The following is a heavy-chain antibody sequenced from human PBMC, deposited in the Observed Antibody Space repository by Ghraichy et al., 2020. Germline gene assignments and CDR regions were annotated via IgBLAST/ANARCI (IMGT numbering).Heavy chain of an antibody. D-gene: IGHD7-27*01. V-gene: IGHV3-7*03. Sequence: GGSLRLSCAASGFSFSNSWMTWVRQAPGKGLEWVADMSPDGSVTLYVDSVKGRFSVSRDNAKNSVFLQMNSLRAEDTAVYFCGRDPAWGAIDHWGQGTLVTVSS. J-gene: IGHJ4*02. CDR1: GFSFSNSW. CDR3: GRDPAWGAIDH. CDR2: MSPDGSVT.